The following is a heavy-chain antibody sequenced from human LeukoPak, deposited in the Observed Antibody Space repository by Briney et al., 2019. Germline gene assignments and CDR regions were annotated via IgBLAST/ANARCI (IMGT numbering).Heavy chain of an antibody. V-gene: IGHV3-23*01. CDR1: GFTFSSYA. J-gene: IGHJ4*02. Sequence: GGSLRLSCAASGFTFSSYAMSWVRQAPGKGLEWASAISASGGTTYYADSVKGRFTISRDNSKDTLYLQMNSLTAEDTAVYYCAKGLRYSSGWFLDYWGQGTLVTVSS. D-gene: IGHD6-19*01. CDR3: AKGLRYSSGWFLDY. CDR2: ISASGGTT.